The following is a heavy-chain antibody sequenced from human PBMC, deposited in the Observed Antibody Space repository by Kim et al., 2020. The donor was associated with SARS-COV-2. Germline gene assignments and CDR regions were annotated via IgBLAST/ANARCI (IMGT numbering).Heavy chain of an antibody. CDR3: AKAITMIVEGPDY. Sequence: YADSVNGRFTIARDNSKNTLYLQMNSLRAEDTAVYYCAKAITMIVEGPDYWGQGTLVTVSS. J-gene: IGHJ4*02. V-gene: IGHV3-23*01. D-gene: IGHD3-22*01.